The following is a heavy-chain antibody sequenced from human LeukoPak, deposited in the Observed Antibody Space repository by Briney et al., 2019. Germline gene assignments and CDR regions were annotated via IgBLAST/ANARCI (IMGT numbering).Heavy chain of an antibody. CDR2: ISSSSSTI. V-gene: IGHV3-48*01. CDR1: GFTFSSYS. CDR3: AGSLTTPLYYMDV. J-gene: IGHJ6*03. D-gene: IGHD1-1*01. Sequence: GRSLRLSCAASGFTFSSYSMNWVRQAPGKGLEWVSYISSSSSTIYYADSVKGRFTISRDNAKNSLYLQMNSLRAEDTAVYYCAGSLTTPLYYMDVWGKGTTVTVSS.